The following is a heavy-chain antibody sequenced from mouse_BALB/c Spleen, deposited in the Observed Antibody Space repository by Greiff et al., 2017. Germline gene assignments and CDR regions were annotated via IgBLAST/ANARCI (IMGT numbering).Heavy chain of an antibody. CDR3: ARDRKVRRGYYAMDY. CDR1: GFSLTGYG. D-gene: IGHD2-14*01. CDR2: IWGDGST. Sequence: VKVEESGPGLVAPSQSLSITCTVSGFSLTGYGVNWVRQPPGKGLEWLGMIWGDGSTDYNSALKSRLSISKDNSKSQVFLKMNSLQTDDTARYYCARDRKVRRGYYAMDYWGQGTSVTVSS. J-gene: IGHJ4*01. V-gene: IGHV2-6-7*01.